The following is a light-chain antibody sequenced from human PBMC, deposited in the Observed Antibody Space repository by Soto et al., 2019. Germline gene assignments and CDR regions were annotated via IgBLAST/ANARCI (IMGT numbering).Light chain of an antibody. CDR1: QSVLYSSNNRNY. V-gene: IGKV4-1*01. J-gene: IGKJ4*01. CDR3: RQYYTSPLT. CDR2: WAY. Sequence: DIVMTQSPDSLAVSLGERATINCKSSQSVLYSSNNRNYLAWYQQRPGQPPKLLIYWAYTRESGVPDRFSGSGSGTDFTLTISSLQAEDAAVYFCRQYYTSPLTFGGGTKVDIK.